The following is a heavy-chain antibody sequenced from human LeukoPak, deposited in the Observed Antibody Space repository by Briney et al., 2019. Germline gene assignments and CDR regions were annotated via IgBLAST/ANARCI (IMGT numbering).Heavy chain of an antibody. CDR1: GYTSTGYY. V-gene: IGHV1-2*02. CDR3: ATLGYCSGGSCYSDPFDY. J-gene: IGHJ4*02. D-gene: IGHD2-15*01. CDR2: INPNSGGT. Sequence: ASVKVSCKASGYTSTGYYMHWVRQAPGQGLEWMGWINPNSGGTNYAQKFQGRVTMTRDTSISTAYKELSRLRSDETAVYYCATLGYCSGGSCYSDPFDYWGQGTLVTVSS.